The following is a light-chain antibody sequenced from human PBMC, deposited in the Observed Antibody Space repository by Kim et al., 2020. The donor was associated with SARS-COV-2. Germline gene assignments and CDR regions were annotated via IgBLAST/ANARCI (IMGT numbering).Light chain of an antibody. CDR2: AAS. CDR1: QGIGSY. CDR3: QQSNRYPRT. J-gene: IGKJ5*01. V-gene: IGKV1-39*01. Sequence: ASGGDRVTITCRASQGIGSYLAWYQKKPGKAPKPLIYAASSLQSGVPSRFSGSGSGTDFTLTISSLQPEDFATYYCQQSNRYPRTFGQGTRVDIK.